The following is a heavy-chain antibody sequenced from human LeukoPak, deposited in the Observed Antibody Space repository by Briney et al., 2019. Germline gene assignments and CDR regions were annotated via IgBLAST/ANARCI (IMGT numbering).Heavy chain of an antibody. D-gene: IGHD3-22*01. CDR2: IYTSGST. J-gene: IGHJ5*02. Sequence: PSETLSLTCTVSGGSISSYYWSWIRQPPGKGLEWIGYIYTSGSTNYNPSLKSRVTISVDTSKNQFSLKLSSVTAADTAVYYCARHVRIIYYDSSGHYQNWFDPWGQGTLVTVSS. CDR1: GGSISSYY. V-gene: IGHV4-4*09. CDR3: ARHVRIIYYDSSGHYQNWFDP.